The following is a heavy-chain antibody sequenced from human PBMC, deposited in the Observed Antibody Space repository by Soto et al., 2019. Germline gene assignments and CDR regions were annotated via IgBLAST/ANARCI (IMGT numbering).Heavy chain of an antibody. Sequence: SETLSLTCTVSGGSISSGGYYWSWIRQHPGKGLEWIGYIDYSGSTYYNASLKSRVSISVDTSKNHFSLKLTSVTAADTAVYYCARGGYCSGGSCYLGPLGYWGQGTLVTVSS. D-gene: IGHD2-15*01. CDR2: IDYSGST. CDR3: ARGGYCSGGSCYLGPLGY. J-gene: IGHJ4*02. V-gene: IGHV4-31*03. CDR1: GGSISSGGYY.